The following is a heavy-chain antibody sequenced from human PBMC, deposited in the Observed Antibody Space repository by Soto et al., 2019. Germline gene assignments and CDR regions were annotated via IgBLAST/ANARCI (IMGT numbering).Heavy chain of an antibody. Sequence: GASVKVSCKASGGTFGSYTISWVRQAPGQGLEWMGRIIPILGIANYAQKFQGRVTITADKSTSTAYMELSSLRSEDTAVYYCALKDKCIVVVPAAPDAFDIWGQGTMVTVSS. CDR2: IIPILGIA. J-gene: IGHJ3*02. V-gene: IGHV1-69*02. CDR3: ALKDKCIVVVPAAPDAFDI. D-gene: IGHD2-2*01. CDR1: GGTFGSYT.